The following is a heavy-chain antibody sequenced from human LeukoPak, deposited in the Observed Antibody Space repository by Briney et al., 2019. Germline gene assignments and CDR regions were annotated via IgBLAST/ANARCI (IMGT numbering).Heavy chain of an antibody. J-gene: IGHJ4*02. Sequence: PSETLSLTRAVYGGSFSGYYWSWIRQPPGKGLEWIGEINHSGSTNYNPSLKSRVTISVDTSKNQFSLKLSSVTAADTAVYYCARGQGYYYGSGSYYLPLGYWGQGTLVTVSS. CDR2: INHSGST. CDR1: GGSFSGYY. D-gene: IGHD3-10*01. V-gene: IGHV4-34*01. CDR3: ARGQGYYYGSGSYYLPLGY.